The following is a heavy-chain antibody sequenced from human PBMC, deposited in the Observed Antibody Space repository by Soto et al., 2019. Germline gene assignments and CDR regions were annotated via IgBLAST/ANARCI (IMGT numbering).Heavy chain of an antibody. D-gene: IGHD2-15*01. J-gene: IGHJ4*02. CDR3: AKDLRVVTPGWYFDY. CDR1: GFTFRSFA. CDR2: ISGSGGST. V-gene: IGHV3-23*01. Sequence: PGGSLRLSCAASGFTFRSFAMSWVRQAPGKGLEWVSAISGSGGSTYYADSVKGRFTISRDNSKNTLYLQMNSLRAEDTAVYYCAKDLRVVTPGWYFDYWGQGTLVTVSS.